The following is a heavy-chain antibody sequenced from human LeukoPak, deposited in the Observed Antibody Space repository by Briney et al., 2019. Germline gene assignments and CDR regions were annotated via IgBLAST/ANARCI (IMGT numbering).Heavy chain of an antibody. CDR2: ISGSGGST. J-gene: IGHJ4*02. CDR1: GFTFSSYA. V-gene: IGHV3-23*01. D-gene: IGHD6-19*01. Sequence: PGGSLRLSCAASGFTFSSYAMSWVRQAPGKGPEWVSAISGSGGSTYYADSVKGRFTISRDNSKNTLYLQMNSLRAEDTAVYYCAKANSPGYSSGWYSVLGYFDYWGQGTLVTVSS. CDR3: AKANSPGYSSGWYSVLGYFDY.